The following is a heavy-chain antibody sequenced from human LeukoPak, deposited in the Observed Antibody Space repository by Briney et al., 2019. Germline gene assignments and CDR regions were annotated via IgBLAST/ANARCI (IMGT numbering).Heavy chain of an antibody. CDR1: GLTVSSND. V-gene: IGHV3-53*01. D-gene: IGHD1-14*01. Sequence: GGSLRLSCAASGLTVSSNDMGWVRQAPGKGLEWVSFSYSGGKTYYADSVKGRFTISRDNSKNTLYLQMNSLSAEDTAMYYCTKSGPPDPYWGQGTMVTVSS. J-gene: IGHJ3*01. CDR2: SYSGGKT. CDR3: TKSGPPDPY.